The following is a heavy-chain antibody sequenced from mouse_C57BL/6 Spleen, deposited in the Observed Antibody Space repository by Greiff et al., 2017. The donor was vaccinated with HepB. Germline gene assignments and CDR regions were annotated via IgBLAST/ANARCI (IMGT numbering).Heavy chain of an antibody. CDR3: ARPGTYAMDY. CDR2: IDPSDSYT. J-gene: IGHJ4*01. V-gene: IGHV1-59*01. D-gene: IGHD4-1*01. Sequence: VQLQQPGAELVRPGTSVKLSCKASGYTFTSYWMHWVKQRPGQGLEWIGVIDPSDSYTNYNQKFKGKATLTVDTSSSTAYMQLSSLTSEDSAVYYCARPGTYAMDYWGQGTSVSVSS. CDR1: GYTFTSYW.